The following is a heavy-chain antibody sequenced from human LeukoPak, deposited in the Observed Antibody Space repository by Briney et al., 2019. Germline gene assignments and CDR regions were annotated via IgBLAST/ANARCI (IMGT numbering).Heavy chain of an antibody. Sequence: SQTLSLTCTVSGGSISSGGYYWSWIRQHPGKGLEWIGYIYYSGSTYYNPSLKSRVTISVDTSKNQFSLKLSSVTAADTAVYYCARANPNQDYYYMDVWGKGTTVTVSS. CDR2: IYYSGST. CDR3: ARANPNQDYYYMDV. CDR1: GGSISSGGYY. J-gene: IGHJ6*03. V-gene: IGHV4-31*03.